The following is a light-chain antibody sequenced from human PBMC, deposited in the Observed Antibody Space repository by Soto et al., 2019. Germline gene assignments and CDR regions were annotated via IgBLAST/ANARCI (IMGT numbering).Light chain of an antibody. CDR1: QGISRW. J-gene: IGKJ4*01. CDR3: QQANSFAIT. CDR2: SAS. V-gene: IGKV1-12*01. Sequence: DIPMTQSPSSVSASVGDRVTITCRASQGISRWLAWYQQKPGRAPNLLIYSASSLLSGVPSRFSGSGSGTDFTLTISNLQPEDFATYYCQQANSFAITFGGGTKVEI.